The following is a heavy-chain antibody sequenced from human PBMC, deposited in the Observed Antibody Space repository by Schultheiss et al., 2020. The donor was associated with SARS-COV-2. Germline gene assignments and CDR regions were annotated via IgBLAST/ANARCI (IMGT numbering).Heavy chain of an antibody. V-gene: IGHV4-38-2*01. CDR3: ARQRGYFDY. Sequence: SETLSLTCAVSDYSIRSDYYWSWIRQPPGKGLEWIGSIYHSGTTYYNPSLKSRVTISVDTSKNQFSLKLSSVTAADTAVYYCARQRGYFDYWGQGTLVTVSS. J-gene: IGHJ4*02. D-gene: IGHD3-16*01. CDR1: DYSIRSDYY. CDR2: IYHSGTT.